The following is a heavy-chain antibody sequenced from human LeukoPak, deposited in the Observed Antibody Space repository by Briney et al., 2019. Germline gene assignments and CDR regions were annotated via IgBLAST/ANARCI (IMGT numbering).Heavy chain of an antibody. V-gene: IGHV3-23*01. CDR2: ITGRGDET. CDR3: AKGAAAGLVDWFDP. CDR1: GFTFSNYA. D-gene: IGHD6-13*01. J-gene: IGHJ5*02. Sequence: GGSLRLSCAASGFTFSNYALMWVRQAPGKGLEWVSSITGRGDETFYADSVKGRFSLSRDNSKNMLYLQMYSLGAEDTAIYYCAKGAAAGLVDWFDPWGQGTLVTVSS.